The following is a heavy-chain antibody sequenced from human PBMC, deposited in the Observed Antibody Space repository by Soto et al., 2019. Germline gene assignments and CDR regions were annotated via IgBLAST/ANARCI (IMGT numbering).Heavy chain of an antibody. CDR1: GGTFSSYT. Sequence: QVQLVQSGAEVKKPGSSVKVSCKASGGTFSSYTISWVRQAPGQGLEWMGRIIPILGIANYAQKFQGRVTMTADKSTSTAYMELSSLRSEDTAVYYCATTTVVTRGYYWGQGTLVTVSS. V-gene: IGHV1-69*02. CDR2: IIPILGIA. CDR3: ATTTVVTRGYY. D-gene: IGHD4-17*01. J-gene: IGHJ4*02.